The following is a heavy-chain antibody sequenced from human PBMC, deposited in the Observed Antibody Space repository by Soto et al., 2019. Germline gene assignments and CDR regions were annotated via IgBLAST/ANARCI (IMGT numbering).Heavy chain of an antibody. J-gene: IGHJ4*02. D-gene: IGHD3-22*01. CDR1: GYTFTGYY. CDR2: INPNSGGT. CDR3: ASPEDSSGYFALGY. Sequence: ASVKVSCKASGYTFTGYYMHWVRQAPGQGLEWMGWINPNSGGTNYAQKFQGRVTMARDTSISTAYMELSRLRSDGTAVYYCASPEDSSGYFALGYWGQGTLVTVSS. V-gene: IGHV1-2*02.